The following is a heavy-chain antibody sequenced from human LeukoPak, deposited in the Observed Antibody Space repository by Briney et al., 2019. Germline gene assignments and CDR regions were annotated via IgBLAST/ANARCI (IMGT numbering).Heavy chain of an antibody. Sequence: PSETLPLTCTVSGGSISSGGYYWSWIRQPPGKGLEWIGYIYYSGSTNYNPSLKSRVTISVDTSKNQFSLKLSSVTAADTAVYYSARLASGSYGPLTPFDYWGQGTLVTVSS. J-gene: IGHJ4*02. CDR1: GGSISSGGYY. CDR3: ARLASGSYGPLTPFDY. D-gene: IGHD1-26*01. CDR2: IYYSGST. V-gene: IGHV4-61*08.